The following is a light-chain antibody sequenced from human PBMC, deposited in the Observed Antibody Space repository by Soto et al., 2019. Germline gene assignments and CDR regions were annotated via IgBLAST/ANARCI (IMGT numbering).Light chain of an antibody. Sequence: QSVLAQPPSVSAAPGQRVTVSCSTTTSNLGNNYISWYQHLPGAAPRLLIYDDTERPSGIPDRFFGSRSATSATLGIAGLQTGDEADYFCGAWDPRLNAYLFGTGTKVTVL. CDR1: TSNLGNNY. V-gene: IGLV1-51*01. CDR2: DDT. CDR3: GAWDPRLNAYL. J-gene: IGLJ1*01.